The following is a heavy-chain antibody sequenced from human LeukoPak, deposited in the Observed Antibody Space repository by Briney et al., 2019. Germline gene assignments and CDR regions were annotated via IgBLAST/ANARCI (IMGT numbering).Heavy chain of an antibody. CDR3: ARGGWNKFDY. Sequence: SETLSLTCTVSGGSISSYYWSWIRQPPGKGLEWIGFIFYSGTTNYNPSLKSRVTISVDTSKNQFSLKLNSVTAADTAVYYCARGGWNKFDYWGQGTLVTVSS. D-gene: IGHD3-22*01. V-gene: IGHV4-59*01. CDR2: IFYSGTT. J-gene: IGHJ4*02. CDR1: GGSISSYY.